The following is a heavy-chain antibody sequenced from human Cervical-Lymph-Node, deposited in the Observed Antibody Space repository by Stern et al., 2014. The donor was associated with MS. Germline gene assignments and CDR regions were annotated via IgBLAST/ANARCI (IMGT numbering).Heavy chain of an antibody. Sequence: VQLVESGAELKKPGASVTVSCRTSGYTFTGHYMHWLRQAPGQGPEWIGWINPKTGGTKYAPKFQGWVTITTDTSMSTAFLEVRRLTSDATAVYFCARGDCSASTCYTGYLFDYWGQGSLVTVSS. CDR3: ARGDCSASTCYTGYLFDY. CDR1: GYTFTGHY. CDR2: INPKTGGT. V-gene: IGHV1-2*04. D-gene: IGHD2-2*02. J-gene: IGHJ4*02.